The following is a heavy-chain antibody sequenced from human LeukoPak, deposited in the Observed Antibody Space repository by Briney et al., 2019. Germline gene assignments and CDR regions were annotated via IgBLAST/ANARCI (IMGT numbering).Heavy chain of an antibody. CDR2: ISYDGSNK. CDR1: GFTFSSYA. J-gene: IGHJ5*02. D-gene: IGHD3-22*01. CDR3: ARAFPRRSMGYDSSGYWFDP. V-gene: IGHV3-30*04. Sequence: GRSLRLSCAASGFTFSSYAMHWVRQAPGKGLEWVAVISYDGSNKYYADSVKGRFTISRDNSKNTLYLQMNSLRAEDTAGYYCARAFPRRSMGYDSSGYWFDPWGQGTLVTVSS.